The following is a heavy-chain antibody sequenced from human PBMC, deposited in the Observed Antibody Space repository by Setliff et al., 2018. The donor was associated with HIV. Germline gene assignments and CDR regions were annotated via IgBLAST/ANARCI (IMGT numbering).Heavy chain of an antibody. Sequence: SETLSLTCTVSGGSITGHYWSWIRQPPGKGLEWIGYIHYSGSSNYNPSLKSRVSISLDTSKKQVSLKLNSVTAADTAVYYCARVRQFQYDMGGPSRRFTYYYYMDVWGKGTTVTVSS. CDR2: IHYSGSS. J-gene: IGHJ6*03. D-gene: IGHD3-22*01. V-gene: IGHV4-59*08. CDR1: GGSITGHY. CDR3: ARVRQFQYDMGGPSRRFTYYYYMDV.